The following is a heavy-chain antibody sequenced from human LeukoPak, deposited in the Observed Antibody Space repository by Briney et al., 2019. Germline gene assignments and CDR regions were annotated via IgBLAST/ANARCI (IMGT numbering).Heavy chain of an antibody. J-gene: IGHJ4*02. Sequence: PSETLSLTCAVYGGSFSGYYRSWIRQPPGKGLEWIGEINHSGSTNYNPSLKSRVTISVDTSKNQFSLKLSSVTAADTAVYYCARGVYFWSGYPRYYFDYWGQGTLVTVSS. D-gene: IGHD3-3*01. CDR3: ARGVYFWSGYPRYYFDY. V-gene: IGHV4-34*01. CDR1: GGSFSGYY. CDR2: INHSGST.